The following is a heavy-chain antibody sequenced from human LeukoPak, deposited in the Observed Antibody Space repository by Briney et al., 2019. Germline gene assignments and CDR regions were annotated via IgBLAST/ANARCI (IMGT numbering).Heavy chain of an antibody. Sequence: SETLSLTCTVSGDSISRSAGDFYWSWVRQHPGKGLEWIGYIYYSGTTYHNPSLKSRVTISVDTSKNQFSLNLSSVTAADTAVYYCAREVNWNSVTLFFDYWGQGTLVTVSS. CDR3: AREVNWNSVTLFFDY. CDR1: GDSISRSAGDFY. V-gene: IGHV4-31*03. J-gene: IGHJ4*02. D-gene: IGHD1-7*01. CDR2: IYYSGTT.